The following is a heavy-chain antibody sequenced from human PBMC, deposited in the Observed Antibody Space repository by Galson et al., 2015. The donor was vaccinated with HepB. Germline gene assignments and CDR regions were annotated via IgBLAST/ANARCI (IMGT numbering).Heavy chain of an antibody. CDR2: INTNTGNP. D-gene: IGHD2-15*01. CDR1: GYTFTSNA. J-gene: IGHJ3*02. Sequence: SVKVSCKASGYTFTSNAMNWVRQAPGQGLEWMGWINTNTGNPTYAQGFTGRFVFSLDTSVSTAYLQISSLKAEDTAAYYCARVGRDKAFEIWGQGTMVTVSS. CDR3: ARVGRDKAFEI. V-gene: IGHV7-4-1*02.